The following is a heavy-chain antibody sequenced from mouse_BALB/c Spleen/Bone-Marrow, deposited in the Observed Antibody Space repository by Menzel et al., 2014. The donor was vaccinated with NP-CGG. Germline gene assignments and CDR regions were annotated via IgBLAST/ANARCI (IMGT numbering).Heavy chain of an antibody. CDR1: GFTFSNYG. V-gene: IGHV5-6*01. D-gene: IGHD1-3*01. J-gene: IGHJ4*01. CDR2: ISSGGSYT. Sequence: EVMLVESGGDLVKPGGSLKLSCAASGFTFSNYGMSWVRQTPDKRLEWVATISSGGSYTYFPDSVKGRFTISRDNAKNTLHPQMNSLKSEDAAMYYCARLTPDYAMDYWGQGTSVTVSS. CDR3: ARLTPDYAMDY.